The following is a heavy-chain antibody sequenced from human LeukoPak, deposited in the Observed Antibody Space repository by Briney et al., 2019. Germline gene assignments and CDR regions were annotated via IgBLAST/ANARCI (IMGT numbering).Heavy chain of an antibody. CDR1: GFTFSSYA. CDR3: ARGSSCPD. D-gene: IGHD6-13*01. V-gene: IGHV3-30*04. CDR2: ISYDGSNK. J-gene: IGHJ4*02. Sequence: GGSLRLSCAASGFTFSSYAMHWVRQAPGKGLERVAVISYDGSNKYYADSVKGRFTISRDNSKNTLYLQMNSLRAEDTAVYYCARGSSCPDWGQGTLVTVSS.